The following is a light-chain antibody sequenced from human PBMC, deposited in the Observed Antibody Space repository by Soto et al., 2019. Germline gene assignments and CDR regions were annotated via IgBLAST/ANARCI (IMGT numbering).Light chain of an antibody. Sequence: LSLPVTPGEPASISCRSSQSLLHSNGYNYLDWYLQKPGQSPQLLIYLGSNRASGVPDRFSGSGSGTDFTLKISRVEAEDVGVYYCMQALQTRLTFGGGTKVDIK. CDR1: QSLLHSNGYNY. CDR3: MQALQTRLT. CDR2: LGS. V-gene: IGKV2-28*01. J-gene: IGKJ4*01.